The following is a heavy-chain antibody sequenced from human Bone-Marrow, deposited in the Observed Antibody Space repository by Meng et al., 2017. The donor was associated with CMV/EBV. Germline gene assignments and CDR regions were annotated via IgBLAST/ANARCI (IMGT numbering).Heavy chain of an antibody. D-gene: IGHD2-2*01. CDR3: AKLEYCSSTSCQLISYYYYYGMDV. CDR2: IYSGGSST. Sequence: GESLKISCAASGFTFSSYAMSWVCQAPGKGLEWVSVIYSGGSSTYYADSVKGRFTISRDNSKNTLYLQMNSLRAEDTAVYYCAKLEYCSSTSCQLISYYYYYGMDVWGQGTTVTVSS. CDR1: GFTFSSYA. V-gene: IGHV3-23*03. J-gene: IGHJ6*02.